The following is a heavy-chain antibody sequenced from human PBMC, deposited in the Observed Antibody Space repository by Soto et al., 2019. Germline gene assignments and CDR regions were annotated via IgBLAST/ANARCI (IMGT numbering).Heavy chain of an antibody. CDR2: IYHIGSP. CDR1: GRSVSSGGYY. D-gene: IGHD3-3*01. CDR3: GRDRALDSGGLWFHT. V-gene: IGHV4-31*03. Sequence: PLETLSLTCTVSGRSVSSGGYYWTWIRQHPGRGLEWIGYIYHIGSPYYNPSLESRVTISLDTSKNQFSLNLTSVTAADTAIYYCGRDRALDSGGLWFHTWGQGTLVTVS. J-gene: IGHJ5*02.